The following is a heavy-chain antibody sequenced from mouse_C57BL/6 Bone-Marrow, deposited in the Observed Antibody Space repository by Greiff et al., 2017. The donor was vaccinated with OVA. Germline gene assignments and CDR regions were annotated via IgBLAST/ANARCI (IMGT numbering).Heavy chain of an antibody. D-gene: IGHD1-1*01. J-gene: IGHJ1*03. Sequence: VQLQQSGAELARPGASVKLSCKASGYTFTSYGISWVKQRTGQGLEWIGEIYPRSGNTYYNEKFKGKATLTADKSSSTAYMELRSLTSEDSAVDVCARGDYYGSTWYFDVWGTGTTVTVSS. V-gene: IGHV1-81*01. CDR3: ARGDYYGSTWYFDV. CDR1: GYTFTSYG. CDR2: IYPRSGNT.